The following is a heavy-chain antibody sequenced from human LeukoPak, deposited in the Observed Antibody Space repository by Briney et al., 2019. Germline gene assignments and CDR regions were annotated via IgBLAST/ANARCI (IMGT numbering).Heavy chain of an antibody. CDR1: GDSISSSPYY. J-gene: IGHJ2*01. V-gene: IGHV4-61*05. CDR2: IYYSGST. Sequence: SETLSLTCAVSGDSISSSPYYWVWIRQPPGKGLEWIGYIYYSGSTNYNPSLKSRVTISVDTSKNQFSLKLSSVTAADTAVYYCARHSSSGMNFYWYFDLWGRGTLVTVSS. D-gene: IGHD6-6*01. CDR3: ARHSSSGMNFYWYFDL.